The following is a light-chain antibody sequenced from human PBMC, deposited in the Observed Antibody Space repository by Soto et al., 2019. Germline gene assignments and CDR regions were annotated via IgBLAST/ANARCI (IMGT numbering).Light chain of an antibody. CDR3: QQSYTTPIT. CDR2: AAS. J-gene: IGKJ5*01. V-gene: IGKV1-39*01. CDR1: QSISTY. Sequence: DIQMTQSPSSLSAAVRDRVTITCRASQSISTYLNWYQHKPEKAPELLIYAASSLHSGVPSRFSGSGSGTDFTLTISSLQPEDFATYYCQQSYTTPITFGQGTRLEIK.